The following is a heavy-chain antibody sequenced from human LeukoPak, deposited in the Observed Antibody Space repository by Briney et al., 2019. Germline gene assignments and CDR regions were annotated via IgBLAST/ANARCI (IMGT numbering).Heavy chain of an antibody. CDR3: ARAYCVSSTCFPTWFDP. J-gene: IGHJ5*02. CDR2: IYSAGNT. CDR1: GFTVSSSY. Sequence: GGSLRLSCAASGFTVSSSYMSWVLQAPGKGLEWVSVIYSAGNTYYADSVKGRFTISRDNSKNTLYLQMNSLRAEDTAVYYCARAYCVSSTCFPTWFDPWGQGTLVTVSS. V-gene: IGHV3-53*01. D-gene: IGHD2-2*01.